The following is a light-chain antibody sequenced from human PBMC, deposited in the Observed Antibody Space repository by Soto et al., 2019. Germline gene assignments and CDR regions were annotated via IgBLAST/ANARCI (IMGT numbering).Light chain of an antibody. Sequence: EIIMTQSPATLSVSPGERATLSCRASQSLSSNLAWFQQRPGQAPRLLIYGASNRATGIPARFSGSGSGTEFTLTISSLQSEDFAVYYCQQYNNWPPITFGQGTKVEIK. CDR3: QQYNNWPPIT. CDR1: QSLSSN. J-gene: IGKJ1*01. CDR2: GAS. V-gene: IGKV3-15*01.